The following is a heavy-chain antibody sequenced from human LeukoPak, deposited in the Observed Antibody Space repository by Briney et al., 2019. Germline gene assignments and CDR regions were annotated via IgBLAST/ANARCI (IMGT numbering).Heavy chain of an antibody. CDR2: IYSGGST. Sequence: GGSLRLSCAASGFTVSSNCMSWVRQAPGKGLEWVSVIYSGGSTYYAGSVKGRFTISRDNSKNTLYLQMNSLRAEDTAVYYCAALWSLDYWGQGTLVTVSS. V-gene: IGHV3-53*01. CDR3: AALWSLDY. D-gene: IGHD3-10*01. CDR1: GFTVSSNC. J-gene: IGHJ4*02.